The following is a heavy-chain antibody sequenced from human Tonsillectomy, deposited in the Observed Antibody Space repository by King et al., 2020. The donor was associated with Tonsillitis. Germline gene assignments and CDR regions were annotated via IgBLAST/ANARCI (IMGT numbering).Heavy chain of an antibody. CDR1: GFTFSTYA. J-gene: IGHJ6*02. Sequence: QLVQSGEGVVQPGRSLRLSCAVSGFTFSTYAMHWVRQAPGKGLKWVAVISFDGTDKYYADSVKGRFTISRDNSKNTLFLQMNNLRAEDTAVYYCARDAGVVTTYSMDDWGQGTTVTVSS. D-gene: IGHD3-3*01. V-gene: IGHV3-30*01. CDR2: ISFDGTDK. CDR3: ARDAGVVTTYSMDD.